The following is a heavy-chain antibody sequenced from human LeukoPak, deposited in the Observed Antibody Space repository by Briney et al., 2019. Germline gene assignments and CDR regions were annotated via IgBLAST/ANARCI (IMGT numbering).Heavy chain of an antibody. Sequence: PGGSLRLSCTASGFSFSGHWMHWARQLPGKGLEWIGNIYYGGSTFYNPSLKSRVTISLDTSKNQFSLKLSSVTAADTAMYFCARQCSSTSCYSYWGQGTLVTVSS. CDR2: IYYGGST. CDR3: ARQCSSTSCYSY. J-gene: IGHJ4*02. V-gene: IGHV4-39*01. CDR1: GFSFSGHW. D-gene: IGHD2-2*01.